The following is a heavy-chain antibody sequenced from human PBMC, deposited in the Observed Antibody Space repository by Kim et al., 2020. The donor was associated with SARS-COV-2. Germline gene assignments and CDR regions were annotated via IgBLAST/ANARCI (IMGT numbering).Heavy chain of an antibody. J-gene: IGHJ6*02. V-gene: IGHV3-7*03. CDR3: AKGTNMDV. Sequence: GGSLRLSCVASGLTFKNYWMTWVRQAPGTGLEWVASIKYDGSAEIYVDSVRGRFTISRDNAKDSVFLQLSSLRAEDTAVYYCAKGTNMDVWGQGTTVTVS. CDR2: IKYDGSAE. CDR1: GLTFKNYW. D-gene: IGHD1-1*01.